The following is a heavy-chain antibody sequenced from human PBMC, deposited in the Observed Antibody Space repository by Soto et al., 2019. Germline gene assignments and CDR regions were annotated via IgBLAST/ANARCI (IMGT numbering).Heavy chain of an antibody. CDR1: GGSFSGYY. D-gene: IGHD6-13*01. V-gene: IGHV4-34*01. CDR3: ARTSSRSWSPVEY. J-gene: IGHJ4*02. CDR2: INQSGST. Sequence: QVQLQQWGAGLLKPSETLSLTCAVYGGSFSGYYWSWIRQPPGKGLEWIGEINQSGSTNYNPSLKGRGTLSVDTSKTQFSLKLSSVAAAETAVPCCARTSSRSWSPVEYWGQGSLVTVSS.